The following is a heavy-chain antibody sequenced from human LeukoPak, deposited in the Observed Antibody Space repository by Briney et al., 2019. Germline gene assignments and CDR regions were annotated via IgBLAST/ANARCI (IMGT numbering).Heavy chain of an antibody. Sequence: GGSLRLSCAASGFTFSHYSMNWVRQAPGKGLEWVSSISTSSSYIYYADPVKGRFTVSRNNARNSLYLQMDSLRAEDTAVYYCARVFSGTYLNYHHFDYWGQGTLVTVSS. CDR3: ARVFSGTYLNYHHFDY. D-gene: IGHD1-26*01. V-gene: IGHV3-21*01. CDR1: GFTFSHYS. J-gene: IGHJ4*02. CDR2: ISTSSSYI.